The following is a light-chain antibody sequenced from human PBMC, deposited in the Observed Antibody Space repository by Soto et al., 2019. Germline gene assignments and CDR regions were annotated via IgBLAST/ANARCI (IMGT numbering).Light chain of an antibody. V-gene: IGKV1-39*01. CDR3: QQSYSPPPIT. Sequence: DIQMTQSPSTLSASVGDRVTITCRASQSISSWLAWYQQKPGKAPKRLIYAASSLQSGVPSRFSGSGSGTDFTLTISSLQPEDFATYYCQQSYSPPPITFGQGTRLEI. CDR2: AAS. CDR1: QSISSW. J-gene: IGKJ5*01.